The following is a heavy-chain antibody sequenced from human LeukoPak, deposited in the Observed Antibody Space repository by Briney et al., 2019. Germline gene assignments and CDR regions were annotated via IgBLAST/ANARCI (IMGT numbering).Heavy chain of an antibody. CDR3: ARVIYEDGDTAMGVFDY. V-gene: IGHV1-2*02. J-gene: IGHJ4*02. Sequence: ASVKVSCKASGYTFTGYYMHWVRQAPGQGLEWMGWINPNSGGTNYAQKFQGRVTITRDTSISTAYMELSRLRSDETAVYYCARVIYEDGDTAMGVFDYWGQGTLVTVSS. D-gene: IGHD5-18*01. CDR1: GYTFTGYY. CDR2: INPNSGGT.